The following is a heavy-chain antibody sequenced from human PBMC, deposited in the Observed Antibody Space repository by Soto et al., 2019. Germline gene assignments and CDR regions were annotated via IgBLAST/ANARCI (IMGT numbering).Heavy chain of an antibody. Sequence: VQLVESGGGVVQPGRSLRLSCAASGFTFSSYGMHWVRQAPGKGLEWVAVIWYDGSNKYYADSVKGRFTISRDNSKNTLYLQMNSLRAEDTAVYYCARSDCSSTSCYDGLDYWGQGTLVTVSS. CDR3: ARSDCSSTSCYDGLDY. CDR1: GFTFSSYG. V-gene: IGHV3-33*01. CDR2: IWYDGSNK. J-gene: IGHJ4*02. D-gene: IGHD2-2*01.